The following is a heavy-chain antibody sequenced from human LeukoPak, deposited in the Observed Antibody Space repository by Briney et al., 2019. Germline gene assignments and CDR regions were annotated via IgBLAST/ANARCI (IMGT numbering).Heavy chain of an antibody. Sequence: PSETLSLTCTVSGGSISSYYWSWIRQPAGKGLEWIGRIYTSGSTNYNPSLKSRVTMSVDTSKNQFSLKLSSVTAADTAVYYCARAAESFQYRDYYYYMDVWGKGTTVTVSS. CDR2: IYTSGST. CDR3: ARAAESFQYRDYYYYMDV. V-gene: IGHV4-4*07. J-gene: IGHJ6*03. D-gene: IGHD5-12*01. CDR1: GGSISSYY.